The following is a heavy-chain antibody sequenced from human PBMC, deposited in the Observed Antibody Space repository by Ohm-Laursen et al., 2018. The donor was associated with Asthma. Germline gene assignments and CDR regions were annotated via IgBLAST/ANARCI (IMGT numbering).Heavy chain of an antibody. D-gene: IGHD4-23*01. CDR2: ISTASSFI. Sequence: SLRLSCAASGYTFSRYSIHWVRQIPGKGLEWVASISTASSFIYYADSVRGRFTTSRDNARNSLYLQMNSLRAEDTAVYYCARDTVVTPEDAFDIWGQGTMVTVSS. CDR1: GYTFSRYS. J-gene: IGHJ3*02. V-gene: IGHV3-21*01. CDR3: ARDTVVTPEDAFDI.